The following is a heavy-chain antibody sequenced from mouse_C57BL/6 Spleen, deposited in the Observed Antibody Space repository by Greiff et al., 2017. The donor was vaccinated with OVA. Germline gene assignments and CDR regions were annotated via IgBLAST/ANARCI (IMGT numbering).Heavy chain of an antibody. D-gene: IGHD1-1*01. Sequence: VQLQESGPELVKPGASVKISCKASGYAFSSSWMNWVKQRPGKGLEWIGRIYPGDGDTNYNGKFKGKATLTADKSSSTAYMQLSSLTSEDSAVYFCARNYGSIYDFDYWGQGTTLTVSS. CDR1: GYAFSSSW. J-gene: IGHJ2*01. V-gene: IGHV1-82*01. CDR2: IYPGDGDT. CDR3: ARNYGSIYDFDY.